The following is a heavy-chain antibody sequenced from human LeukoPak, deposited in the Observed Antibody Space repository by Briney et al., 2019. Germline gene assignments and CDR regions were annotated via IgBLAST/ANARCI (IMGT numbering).Heavy chain of an antibody. D-gene: IGHD3-22*01. V-gene: IGHV1-2*02. J-gene: IGHJ3*02. CDR3: ARASPPYYYDSSGYGDAFDI. CDR2: INPNSGGT. Sequence: ASVKVSCKASGYTFTGYYMHWVRQAPGQGLEWMGWINPNSGGTNYAQKFQGKVTMTRDTSISTAYMELSRLRSDDTAVYYCARASPPYYYDSSGYGDAFDIWGQGTMVTVSS. CDR1: GYTFTGYY.